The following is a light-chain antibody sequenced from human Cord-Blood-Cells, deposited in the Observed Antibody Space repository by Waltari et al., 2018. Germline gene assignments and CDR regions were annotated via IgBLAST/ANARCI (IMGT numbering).Light chain of an antibody. CDR3: CSYAGSVV. CDR2: GGG. J-gene: IGLJ2*01. CDR1: SSDVGSYNL. V-gene: IGLV2-23*01. Sequence: QSALTQPASGSGSPGQSITIPCTGTSSDVGSYNLGSWYQQHQGKAPKLRIQGGGKRPSGVSHRFSGSKSGNTASLTSSGLQAEDEADYYCCSYAGSVVFGGGTKLTVL.